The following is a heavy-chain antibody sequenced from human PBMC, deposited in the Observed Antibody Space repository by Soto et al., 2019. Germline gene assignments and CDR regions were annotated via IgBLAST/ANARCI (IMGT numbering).Heavy chain of an antibody. CDR2: ISSSGSTI. V-gene: IGHV3-11*01. CDR3: ARDDYGSGSYTPGPHSHYDY. CDR1: GFTFSDYY. J-gene: IGHJ4*02. D-gene: IGHD3-10*01. Sequence: QVQLVESGGGLVKPGGSLRLSCAASGFTFSDYYMSWIRQAPGKGLEWVSYISSSGSTIYYADSVKGRFTISRDNAKNSLYLQMNSLRAEDTAVYYCARDDYGSGSYTPGPHSHYDYWGQGTLVTVSS.